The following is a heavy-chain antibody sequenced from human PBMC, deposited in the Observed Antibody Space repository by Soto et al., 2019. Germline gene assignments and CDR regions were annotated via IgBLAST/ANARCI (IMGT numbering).Heavy chain of an antibody. Sequence: QVQLVQSGAEVKKPGSSVKVSCKASGGTFSSYTISWVRQAPGQGLEWMGRIIPILGIANYAQKFQGRVTITADKSRGTAYMEPGSLRSADAAEYYSEREPRGGWGQGTLVTVSS. D-gene: IGHD3-10*01. V-gene: IGHV1-69*08. CDR2: IIPILGIA. CDR1: GGTFSSYT. CDR3: EREPRGG. J-gene: IGHJ4*02.